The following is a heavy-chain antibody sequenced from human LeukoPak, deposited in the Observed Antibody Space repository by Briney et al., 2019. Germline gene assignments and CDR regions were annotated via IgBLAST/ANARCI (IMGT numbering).Heavy chain of an antibody. Sequence: GGSLRLSCAASAGFTFSDYWMNWVRQAPGKGLEWVAIISQDGREKLYVDSVKGRFTISRDNAKSSLYLQMNSLRAEDTAVYYCARDIGATAVADTTYGDSLANWGQGTLVTVSS. D-gene: IGHD6-19*01. V-gene: IGHV3-7*01. CDR1: AGFTFSDYW. J-gene: IGHJ4*02. CDR2: ISQDGREK. CDR3: ARDIGATAVADTTYGDSLAN.